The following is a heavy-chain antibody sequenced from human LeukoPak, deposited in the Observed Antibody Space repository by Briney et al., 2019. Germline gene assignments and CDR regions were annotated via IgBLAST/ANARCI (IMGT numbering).Heavy chain of an antibody. D-gene: IGHD6-6*01. CDR2: ISGSGGST. Sequence: GGSLRLSCAASGFTFSSYAMSWVRQTPGKGLEWVSAISGSGGSTYYADSVKGRFTISRDSSKNTLYLQMNSLRAEDTAVYYCAKERGRLYYYYGMDVWGQGTTVTVSS. V-gene: IGHV3-23*01. CDR3: AKERGRLYYYYGMDV. CDR1: GFTFSSYA. J-gene: IGHJ6*02.